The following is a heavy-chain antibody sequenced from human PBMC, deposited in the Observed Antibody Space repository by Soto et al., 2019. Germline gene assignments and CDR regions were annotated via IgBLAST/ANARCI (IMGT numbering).Heavy chain of an antibody. D-gene: IGHD3-22*01. J-gene: IGHJ4*02. CDR3: ARDLRSYYYDSSGYYTDY. Sequence: SETLSLTCTVSGGSISSGDYYWSWIRQPPGKGLGWIGYIYYSGSTYYNPSLKIRVTISVDTSKNQFSLKLSSVTAADTAVYYCARDLRSYYYDSSGYYTDYWGQGTLVTVSS. CDR1: GGSISSGDYY. V-gene: IGHV4-30-4*01. CDR2: IYYSGST.